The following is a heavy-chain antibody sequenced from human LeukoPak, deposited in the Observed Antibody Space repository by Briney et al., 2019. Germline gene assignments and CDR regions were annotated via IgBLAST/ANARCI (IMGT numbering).Heavy chain of an antibody. V-gene: IGHV7-4-1*02. CDR1: GYTFTSYA. CDR2: INTNTGNP. Sequence: ASVKVSCKASGYTFTSYAMNWVRQAPGQGLEWMGWINTNTGNPTYAQGFTGRFVFSLDTSVSTAYLQISSLKAEDTAVYYCARDHGYCSGGSCHSTHPTDEFNFDYWGQGTLVTVSS. CDR3: ARDHGYCSGGSCHSTHPTDEFNFDY. D-gene: IGHD2-15*01. J-gene: IGHJ4*02.